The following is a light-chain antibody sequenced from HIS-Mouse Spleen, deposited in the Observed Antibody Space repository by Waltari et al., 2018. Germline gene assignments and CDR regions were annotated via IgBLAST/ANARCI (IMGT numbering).Light chain of an antibody. J-gene: IGLJ3*02. CDR3: CSYAGSYNWV. V-gene: IGLV2-11*01. CDR2: DVS. CDR1: SSDVGGYNY. Sequence: QSALTQPRSVSGSPGQSVTISCTGTSSDVGGYNYGPWYQQYPGKAPKLMIYDVSKRPSGVPDRFSGSKSGNTASLTISGLQAEDEADYYCCSYAGSYNWVFGGGTKLTVL.